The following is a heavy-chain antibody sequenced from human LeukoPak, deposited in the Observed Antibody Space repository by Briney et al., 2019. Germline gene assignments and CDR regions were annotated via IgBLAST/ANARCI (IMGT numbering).Heavy chain of an antibody. D-gene: IGHD3-10*01. J-gene: IGHJ4*02. CDR1: GFTFDDYG. V-gene: IGHV3-20*04. Sequence: GGSMRLSCAAYGFTFDDYGMSWDRQAPGKGLEWVSGINWNGGSTGYADSVKGRFTISRDNAKNSLYLQMNSLRAEDTALYYCARGPELITMVRGVITPQDYWGQGTLVTVSS. CDR2: INWNGGST. CDR3: ARGPELITMVRGVITPQDY.